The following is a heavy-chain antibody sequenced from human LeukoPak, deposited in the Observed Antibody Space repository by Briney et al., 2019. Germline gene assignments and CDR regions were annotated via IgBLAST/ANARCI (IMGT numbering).Heavy chain of an antibody. D-gene: IGHD6-13*01. J-gene: IGHJ4*02. CDR1: GFTFSSYW. CDR2: INTDGSST. CDR3: ARGLSIAAAGRLFDY. V-gene: IGHV3-74*01. Sequence: PGGSLRLSCAASGFTFSSYWMHWVRQAPGKGLVWVSRINTDGSSTSYADSVKGRFTISRDNAKNSLYLQMNSLRAEDTAVYYCARGLSIAAAGRLFDYWGQGTLVTVSS.